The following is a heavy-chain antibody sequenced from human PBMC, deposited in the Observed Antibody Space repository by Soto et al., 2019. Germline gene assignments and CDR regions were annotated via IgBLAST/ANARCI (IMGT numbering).Heavy chain of an antibody. CDR3: GRRRFALPTSGWYGGYYYGMDV. CDR2: INHSGNT. CDR1: GGSFSGYY. Sequence: SETLSLTCAVYGGSFSGYYWSCIRQPPWKGLEWIGGINHSGNTNYNPSLKSRVTISVDTSKNPFSLNLSSVTAADPAVYYCGRRRFALPTSGWYGGYYYGMDVWGQGTKVTVAS. V-gene: IGHV4-34*01. D-gene: IGHD6-19*01. J-gene: IGHJ6*02.